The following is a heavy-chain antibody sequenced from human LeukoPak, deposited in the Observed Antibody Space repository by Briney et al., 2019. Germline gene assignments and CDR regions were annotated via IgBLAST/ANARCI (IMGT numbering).Heavy chain of an antibody. CDR2: ISRTSESI. CDR1: GFTFNTYS. V-gene: IGHV3-21*04. Sequence: GGSLRLSCAASGFTFNTYSMSWVRQAPGKGLEWVSIISRTSESIFYADTVKGRFTISRDNAKNSLYLQMNSLRAEDTAVYYCAKDETTVTTPFDYWGQGTLVTVSS. CDR3: AKDETTVTTPFDY. J-gene: IGHJ4*02. D-gene: IGHD4-17*01.